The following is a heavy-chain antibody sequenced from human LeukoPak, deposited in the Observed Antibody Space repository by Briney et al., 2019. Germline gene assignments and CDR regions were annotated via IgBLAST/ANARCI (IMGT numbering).Heavy chain of an antibody. J-gene: IGHJ3*02. D-gene: IGHD5-18*01. CDR3: ARVVTPHDAFDI. Sequence: ASVKVSCKASGGTFSSYAISWVRQAPGQGLEWMGRIIPIFGIANYAQKFQGRVTFTANKSTSTAYMELSSLRSEDTAVYYCARVVTPHDAFDIWGQGTMVTVSS. CDR2: IIPIFGIA. V-gene: IGHV1-69*04. CDR1: GGTFSSYA.